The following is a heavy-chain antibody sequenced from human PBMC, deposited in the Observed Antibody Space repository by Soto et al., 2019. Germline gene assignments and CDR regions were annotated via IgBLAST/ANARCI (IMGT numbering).Heavy chain of an antibody. CDR3: ARLPSDIVVVPAAPIPYYYYGMDV. J-gene: IGHJ6*02. CDR1: GFTFDDYG. CDR2: INWNGGST. Sequence: GGSLRLSCAASGFTFDDYGMSWVRQAPGKGLEWVSGINWNGGSTGYADSVKGRFTISRDNAKNSLYLQMNSLRAEDTALYYCARLPSDIVVVPAAPIPYYYYGMDVWGQGTTVTVSS. V-gene: IGHV3-20*04. D-gene: IGHD2-2*01.